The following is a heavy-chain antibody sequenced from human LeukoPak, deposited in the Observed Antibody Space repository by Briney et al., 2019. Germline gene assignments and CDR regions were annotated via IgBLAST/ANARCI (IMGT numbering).Heavy chain of an antibody. J-gene: IGHJ4*02. D-gene: IGHD3-10*01. CDR2: IWPDGSIE. CDR3: ARAVGPYDY. Sequence: GGSLRLSCAASGFIFTTYGIHWVRQAPGKGLEWVAVIWPDGSIEYYADSVKDRFTISRDDSKNALYLQMNSLRAEDTGVYFCARAVGPYDYWGQGTLVTVSS. V-gene: IGHV3-33*01. CDR1: GFIFTTYG.